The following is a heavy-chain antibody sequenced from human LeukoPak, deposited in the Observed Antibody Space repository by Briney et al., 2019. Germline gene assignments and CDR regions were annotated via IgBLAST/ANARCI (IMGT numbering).Heavy chain of an antibody. V-gene: IGHV4-30-4*01. CDR1: GGSISSGDYY. CDR3: ARWGTMVRGVHRAHFDY. J-gene: IGHJ4*02. CDR2: IYYGGST. Sequence: PSQTLSLTCTVSGGSISSGDYYWSWIRQPPGKGLEWIGYIYYGGSTYYNPSLKSRVTISVDTSKNQFSLKLSSVTAADTAVYYCARWGTMVRGVHRAHFDYWGQGTLVTVSS. D-gene: IGHD3-10*01.